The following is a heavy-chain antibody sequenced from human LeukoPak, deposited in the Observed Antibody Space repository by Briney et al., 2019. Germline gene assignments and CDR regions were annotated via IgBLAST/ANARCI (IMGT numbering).Heavy chain of an antibody. D-gene: IGHD3-10*01. CDR3: AKVPYSDYGSGRPPFMDV. Sequence: GGSLRLSCAASGFTFSNYAMTWVRQAPGEGLEWVSTISGGGGDTYYADSVRGRFTISRDDSKSTLYLQMNSLRAEDTAIHYCAKVPYSDYGSGRPPFMDVWGQGTTVAVSS. CDR1: GFTFSNYA. J-gene: IGHJ6*02. CDR2: ISGGGGDT. V-gene: IGHV3-23*01.